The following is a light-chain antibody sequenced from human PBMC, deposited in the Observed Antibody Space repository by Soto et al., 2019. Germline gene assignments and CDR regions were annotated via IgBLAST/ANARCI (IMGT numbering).Light chain of an antibody. V-gene: IGLV1-44*01. CDR2: SNN. CDR3: AAWDDSLNGYV. Sequence: QSVLTQPPSASGTPGQRVTISCSGSSSKIGSNTVNWYQQLPGTAPKLLIYSNNQRPSGVPDRLSGSKSGTSASLAISGLQSEDEADYYCAAWDDSLNGYVFGNGTKVTVL. J-gene: IGLJ1*01. CDR1: SSKIGSNT.